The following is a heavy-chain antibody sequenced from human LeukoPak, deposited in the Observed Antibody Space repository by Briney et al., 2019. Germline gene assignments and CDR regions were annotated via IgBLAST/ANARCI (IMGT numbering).Heavy chain of an antibody. D-gene: IGHD4-23*01. CDR2: IYYSGST. CDR1: GGSISSSSYY. V-gene: IGHV4-39*07. J-gene: IGHJ4*02. CDR3: ARDQTTVVTKYYFDY. Sequence: SETLSLTCTVSGGSISSSSYYWGWIRQPPGKGLEWIGSIYYSGSTYYNPSLKSRVTISVDTSKNQFSLKLSSVTAADTAVYYCARDQTTVVTKYYFDYWGQGTLVTVSS.